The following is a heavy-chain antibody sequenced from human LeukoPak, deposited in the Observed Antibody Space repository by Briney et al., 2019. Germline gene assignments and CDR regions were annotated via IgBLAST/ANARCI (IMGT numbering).Heavy chain of an antibody. Sequence: TSETLSLTCTVSGGSISTYYWSWIRQPPGKGLEWIGYIYYSGSTNYNPSLKSRVTMSVDTSKNQFSLKLSSVTAADAAVYYCAREEGVTTTTWFDPWGQGTLVTVSS. V-gene: IGHV4-59*12. CDR3: AREEGVTTTTWFDP. J-gene: IGHJ5*02. D-gene: IGHD4-17*01. CDR2: IYYSGST. CDR1: GGSISTYY.